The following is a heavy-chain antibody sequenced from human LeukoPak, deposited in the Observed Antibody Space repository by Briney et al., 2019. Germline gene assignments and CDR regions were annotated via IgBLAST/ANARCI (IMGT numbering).Heavy chain of an antibody. CDR2: INPSGSGT. J-gene: IGHJ4*02. Sequence: GASVKVSCKASGYTFTNYYMSWVRQAPGQGLEWMGIINPSGSGTSYVERFKGRVTMTRDTSISTAYMELSRLRSDDTAVYYCARGRPYGATDYWGQGTLVTVSS. CDR3: ARGRPYGATDY. CDR1: GYTFTNYY. V-gene: IGHV1-46*01. D-gene: IGHD4-17*01.